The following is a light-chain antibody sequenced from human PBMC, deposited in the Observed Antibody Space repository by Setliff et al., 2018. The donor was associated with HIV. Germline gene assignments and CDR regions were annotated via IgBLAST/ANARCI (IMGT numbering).Light chain of an antibody. J-gene: IGLJ1*01. Sequence: QSVLTQPASVSGSPGQSITISCTGTSSDVGGYNYVSWYQHHPGKAPKFVIYEISQRPSGVSNRFSGAKSGNTASLTISGLQAEDEADYYCLSYTSTSTLYVVGTGTKV. CDR2: EIS. CDR3: LSYTSTSTLYV. CDR1: SSDVGGYNY. V-gene: IGLV2-14*01.